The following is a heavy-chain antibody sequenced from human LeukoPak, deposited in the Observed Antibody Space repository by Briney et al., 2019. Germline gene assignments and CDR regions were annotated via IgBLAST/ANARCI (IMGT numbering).Heavy chain of an antibody. CDR2: IIPIFGTA. J-gene: IGHJ6*03. Sequence: SVTVSCKASGYSFTSYDINWVRQATGQGLEWMGGIIPIFGTANYAQKFQGRVAITADESTSTAYMELSSLRSEDTAVYYCARTTFLGYCSSTSCPYYCYYMDVWGKGTTVTISS. D-gene: IGHD2-2*01. CDR1: GYSFTSYD. CDR3: ARTTFLGYCSSTSCPYYCYYMDV. V-gene: IGHV1-69*13.